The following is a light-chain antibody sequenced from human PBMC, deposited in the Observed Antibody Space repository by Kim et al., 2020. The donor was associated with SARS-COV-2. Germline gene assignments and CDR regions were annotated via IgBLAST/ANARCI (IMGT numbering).Light chain of an antibody. J-gene: IGKJ2*01. CDR2: GGS. CDR1: QSVSSSY. CDR3: QQYGSSPYT. Sequence: EIVLTQSPGTLSLSPGERATLSCRASQSVSSSYLAWYQQKPGQAPRLLIYGGSSRATGIPDRFSGSGSGTDFTLTISRREPEDFAVYYCQQYGSSPYTFDQGTKLEI. V-gene: IGKV3-20*01.